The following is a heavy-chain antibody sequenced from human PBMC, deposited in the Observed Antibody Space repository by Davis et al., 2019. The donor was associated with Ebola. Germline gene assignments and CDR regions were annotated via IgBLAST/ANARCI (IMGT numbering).Heavy chain of an antibody. J-gene: IGHJ6*02. CDR2: IIPILGIA. V-gene: IGHV1-69*04. D-gene: IGHD5-18*01. Sequence: SVKVSCKASGGTFSSYAISWVRQAPGQGLEWMGRIIPILGIANYAQKFQGRVTITADKSTSTAYMELSSLRSDDTAVYYCARDGGYSYGWGYYYYGMDVWGQGTTVTVSS. CDR1: GGTFSSYA. CDR3: ARDGGYSYGWGYYYYGMDV.